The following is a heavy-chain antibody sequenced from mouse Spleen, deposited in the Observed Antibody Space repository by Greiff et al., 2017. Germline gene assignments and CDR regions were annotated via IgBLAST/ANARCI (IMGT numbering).Heavy chain of an antibody. Sequence: EVQGVESGGGLVQPGGSLKLSCAASGFTFSDYYMYWVRQTPEKRLEWVAYISNGGGSTYYPDTVKGRFTISRDNAKNTLYLQMSRLKSEDTAMYYCARGIVLYLDYWGQGTSVTVSS. CDR3: ARGIVLYLDY. CDR1: GFTFSDYY. V-gene: IGHV5-12*01. CDR2: ISNGGGST. D-gene: IGHD2-12*01. J-gene: IGHJ4*01.